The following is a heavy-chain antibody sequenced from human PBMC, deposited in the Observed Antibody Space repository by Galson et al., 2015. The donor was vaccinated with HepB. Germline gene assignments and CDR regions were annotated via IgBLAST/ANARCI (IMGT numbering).Heavy chain of an antibody. D-gene: IGHD4-23*01. V-gene: IGHV3-23*01. CDR2: LDGSGANT. Sequence: SLRLSCAASGFTFSTYGMGWVRQAPGKGLEWVSTLDGSGANTYYADSVRGRFPISRDNSKKMLYLQMNSLRAEDTALYYCAKDASNSWFDSWGQGTLVTVSS. CDR3: AKDASNSWFDS. J-gene: IGHJ5*01. CDR1: GFTFSTYG.